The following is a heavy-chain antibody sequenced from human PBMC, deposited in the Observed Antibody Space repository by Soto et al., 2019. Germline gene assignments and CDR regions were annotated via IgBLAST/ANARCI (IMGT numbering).Heavy chain of an antibody. D-gene: IGHD2-15*01. Sequence: QVQLVQSGAEVKKPGSSVKVSCKASGGTFSSYTISWVRQAPGQGLEWMGRIIPILGIATYAQKFQGRVTTPANKSTSTAYMDLSSLRSEDTAVYYCARDSGYGTGGSYQTEGPIDYWGQGTLVTVSS. V-gene: IGHV1-69*08. CDR1: GGTFSSYT. J-gene: IGHJ4*02. CDR3: ARDSGYGTGGSYQTEGPIDY. CDR2: IIPILGIA.